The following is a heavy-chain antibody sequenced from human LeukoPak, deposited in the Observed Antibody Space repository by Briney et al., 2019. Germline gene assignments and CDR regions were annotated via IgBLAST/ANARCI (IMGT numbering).Heavy chain of an antibody. V-gene: IGHV4-4*07. D-gene: IGHD5-12*01. CDR1: GGSISSYY. CDR3: ARVGGYSGYDYFDY. Sequence: SETLSLTCTVSGGSISSYYWSWIRQPAGKGLEWIGRIYTSGSTNYNPSLKSRVTMSVDTSKNQFSLKLSSVTAADTAVYYCARVGGYSGYDYFDYWGQGTLVTVSS. CDR2: IYTSGST. J-gene: IGHJ4*02.